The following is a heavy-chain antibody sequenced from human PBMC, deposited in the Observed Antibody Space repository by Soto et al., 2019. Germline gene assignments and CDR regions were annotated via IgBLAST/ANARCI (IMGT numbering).Heavy chain of an antibody. CDR3: ARDHHCSGGSCYSGSPETHWFDP. Sequence: GGSLRLSCLASGFTFSDFAMTWVRHVPGRGLEWVASLDGAGGSTYYADSVKGRFTISRDNSKNTLYLQMNSLRAEDTAVYYCARDHHCSGGSCYSGSPETHWFDPWGQGTLVTVSS. D-gene: IGHD2-15*01. CDR1: GFTFSDFA. CDR2: LDGAGGST. J-gene: IGHJ5*02. V-gene: IGHV3-23*01.